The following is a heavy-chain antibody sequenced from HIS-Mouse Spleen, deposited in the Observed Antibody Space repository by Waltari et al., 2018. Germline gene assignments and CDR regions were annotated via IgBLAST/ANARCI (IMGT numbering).Heavy chain of an antibody. CDR1: GGSISSSSYY. D-gene: IGHD6-13*01. Sequence: QLQLQESGPGLVKPSETLSLTCTVSGGSISSSSYYWGWIRQPPGKGVEWIGSIYYSGSTYSNPSLKSRVTIAVDTSKSQFSLKLSSVTAADTAVYYCAREIPYSSSWYDWYFDLWGRGTLVTVSS. CDR3: AREIPYSSSWYDWYFDL. V-gene: IGHV4-39*07. CDR2: IYYSGST. J-gene: IGHJ2*01.